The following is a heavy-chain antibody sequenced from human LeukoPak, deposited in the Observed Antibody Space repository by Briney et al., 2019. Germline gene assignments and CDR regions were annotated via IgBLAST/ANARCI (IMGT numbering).Heavy chain of an antibody. J-gene: IGHJ4*02. Sequence: GGSLRLSCAASGFTLSSFSMHWVRQSTGRGLEYVSAINYKGGTTYYADSVKDRFTISRDNSRNTLYLQMASLRDEDMGVYYCARVGPATAFDYWGQGTQVTVSS. V-gene: IGHV3-64*02. CDR3: ARVGPATAFDY. CDR1: GFTLSSFS. CDR2: INYKGGTT.